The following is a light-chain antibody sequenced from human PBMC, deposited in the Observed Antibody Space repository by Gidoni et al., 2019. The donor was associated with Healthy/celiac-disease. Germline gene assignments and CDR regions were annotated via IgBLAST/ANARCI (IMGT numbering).Light chain of an antibody. CDR3: PAWDSSIVV. CDR2: QDS. J-gene: IGLJ2*01. V-gene: IGLV3-1*01. CDR1: KLGAKY. Sequence: SYELTQPPSVSVSPGQTASITCSGDKLGAKYACWYQQKPGQSPVLVIYQDSKRPSGIPERFSGSNSGNTATLTISGTQAMDEADYYCPAWDSSIVVFGGGTKLTVL.